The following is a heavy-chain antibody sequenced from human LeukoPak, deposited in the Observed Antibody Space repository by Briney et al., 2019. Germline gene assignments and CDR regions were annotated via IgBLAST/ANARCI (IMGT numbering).Heavy chain of an antibody. D-gene: IGHD5-18*01. J-gene: IGHJ4*02. CDR3: AREGGGYSYGSPWNYFDY. CDR1: GFTFRNYA. Sequence: GGSLKLSCAASGFTFRNYAMFWVRQAPGKGLEYVSAISTDGSSTFYANSVKGRFTISRDNSKNTLYLQVGSLRREDMAVYYCAREGGGYSYGSPWNYFDYWGQGTLVTVSA. CDR2: ISTDGSST. V-gene: IGHV3-64*01.